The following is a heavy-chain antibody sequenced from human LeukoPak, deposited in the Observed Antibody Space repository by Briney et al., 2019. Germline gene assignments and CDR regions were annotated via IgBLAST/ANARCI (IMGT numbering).Heavy chain of an antibody. Sequence: GSSVKVSCKASGGTFNSYAISWVRQAPGQGLEWMGGIIPIFGTANYAQKFQGRVTITTDESTSTAYMELSSLRSEDTAVYYCATPFPDYSNYGLDYWGQGTLVTVSS. CDR3: ATPFPDYSNYGLDY. D-gene: IGHD4-11*01. CDR2: IIPIFGTA. V-gene: IGHV1-69*05. CDR1: GGTFNSYA. J-gene: IGHJ4*02.